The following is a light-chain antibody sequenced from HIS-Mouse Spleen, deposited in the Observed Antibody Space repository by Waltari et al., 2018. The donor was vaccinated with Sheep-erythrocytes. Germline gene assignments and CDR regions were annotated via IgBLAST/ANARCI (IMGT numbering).Light chain of an antibody. CDR3: QQANSFPLT. V-gene: IGKV1-12*01. CDR2: AAS. Sequence: DIQMTQSASSVSASVRDRVTITCRASQGISSWLDWYQQKPGKAPNLLIYAASSLQSGVPSRFSGSGSGTDFTLTISSLQPEDFATYYCQQANSFPLTFGGGTKVEIK. CDR1: QGISSW. J-gene: IGKJ4*01.